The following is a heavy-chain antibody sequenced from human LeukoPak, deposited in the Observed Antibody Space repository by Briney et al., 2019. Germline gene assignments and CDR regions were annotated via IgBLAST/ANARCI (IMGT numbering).Heavy chain of an antibody. CDR2: ISGSGGST. Sequence: PGGSLRLSCAASGFTFSNYAVSWVRQAPGKGLEWVSAISGSGGSTYYADSVKGRFTISRDNSKNTLYLQMNSLRAEDTAVYYCAKDSSSSWYYFDYWGQGTLVTVSS. CDR1: GFTFSNYA. D-gene: IGHD6-13*01. J-gene: IGHJ4*02. V-gene: IGHV3-23*01. CDR3: AKDSSSSWYYFDY.